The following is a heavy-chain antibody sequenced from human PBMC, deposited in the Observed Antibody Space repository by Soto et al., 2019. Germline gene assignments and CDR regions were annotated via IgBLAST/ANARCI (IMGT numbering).Heavy chain of an antibody. V-gene: IGHV4-34*01. Sequence: QVQLQQWGAGLLKPSETLSLTCAVYGGSFSGYYWSWIRQPPGKGLEWIGEINHSGSTNYNPSLKSRVTISVDTSKNQFSLKLSSVTAADTAVYYCARAFAVVPAGRDYWGQGTLVTVSS. CDR2: INHSGST. J-gene: IGHJ4*02. CDR1: GGSFSGYY. CDR3: ARAFAVVPAGRDY. D-gene: IGHD2-2*01.